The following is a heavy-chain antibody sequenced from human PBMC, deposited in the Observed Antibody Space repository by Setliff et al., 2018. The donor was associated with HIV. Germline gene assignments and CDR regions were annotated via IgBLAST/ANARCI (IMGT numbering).Heavy chain of an antibody. CDR1: GFTFSSYT. J-gene: IGHJ6*02. D-gene: IGHD6-6*01. CDR2: ISSSSYYI. V-gene: IGHV3-21*04. CDR3: TRELNGHTSSHYYFGLDV. Sequence: GGSLRLSCAASGFTFSSYTMNWVRQAPGKGLEWVSSISSSSYYIYYADSVKGRFTISRDNAKNSLYLQMNSLRAEDTAVYYCTRELNGHTSSHYYFGLDVWGQGTTVTVSS.